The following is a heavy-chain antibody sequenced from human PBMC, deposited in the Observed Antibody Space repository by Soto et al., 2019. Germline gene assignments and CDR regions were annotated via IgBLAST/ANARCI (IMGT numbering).Heavy chain of an antibody. CDR3: ARSLPVVAATRNAFDI. D-gene: IGHD2-15*01. CDR2: IYYSGST. V-gene: IGHV4-31*03. Sequence: LSLTCTVSGGSISSGGYYWSWIRQHPGKGLEWIGYIYYSGSTYYNPSLKSRVTISVDTSKNQFSLKLSSVTAADTAVYYCARSLPVVAATRNAFDIWGQGTMVTVSS. J-gene: IGHJ3*02. CDR1: GGSISSGGYY.